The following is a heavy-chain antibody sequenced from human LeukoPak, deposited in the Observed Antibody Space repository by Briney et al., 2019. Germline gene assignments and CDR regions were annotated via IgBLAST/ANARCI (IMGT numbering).Heavy chain of an antibody. CDR1: GFTVITND. D-gene: IGHD1-14*01. J-gene: IGHJ4*02. CDR3: ARGVEPLAANTLAY. V-gene: IGHV3-53*01. CDR2: LYSDGNT. Sequence: GGSLRLSCAASGFTVITNDMTWVRQAPGKGLEWVSVLYSDGNTKYTDSVQGRFTISRDNSKNTLYLEMNSLSPDDTAAYYCARGVEPLAANTLAYWGQGTLVTVSS.